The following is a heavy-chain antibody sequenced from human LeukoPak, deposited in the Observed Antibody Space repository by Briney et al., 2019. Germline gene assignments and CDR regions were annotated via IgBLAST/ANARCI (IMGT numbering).Heavy chain of an antibody. CDR3: AREAGIHSSGSY. V-gene: IGHV1-69*04. CDR1: GGTFSSYA. CDR2: IIPILGIA. D-gene: IGHD6-19*01. J-gene: IGHJ4*02. Sequence: ASVKVSCKASGGTFSSYAISWVRQAPGQGLEWMGRIIPILGIANYAQKFQGRVTITADKSTSTAYMELSSLRSEDTAVYYCAREAGIHSSGSYWGQGTLVTVSS.